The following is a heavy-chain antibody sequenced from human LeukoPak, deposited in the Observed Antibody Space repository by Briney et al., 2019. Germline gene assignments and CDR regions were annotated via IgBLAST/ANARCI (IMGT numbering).Heavy chain of an antibody. D-gene: IGHD3-22*01. Sequence: GGSLRLSCAASGFTFSDYYMSWIRQAPGKGLEWVSYICDSGRTIYYADSVKGRFTISRDNAKNSVYLQMNNLRAEDTAVYYYARDRLGDYDHSGYYDKWGQGTLVTVSS. J-gene: IGHJ4*02. CDR3: ARDRLGDYDHSGYYDK. CDR1: GFTFSDYY. V-gene: IGHV3-11*01. CDR2: ICDSGRTI.